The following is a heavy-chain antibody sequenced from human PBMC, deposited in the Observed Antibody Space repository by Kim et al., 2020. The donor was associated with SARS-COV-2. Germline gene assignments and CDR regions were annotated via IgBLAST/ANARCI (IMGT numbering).Heavy chain of an antibody. CDR1: GGSISSYY. CDR2: IYYSGST. J-gene: IGHJ4*02. Sequence: SETLSLTCTVSGGSISSYYWSWIRQPPGKGLEWIGYIYYSGSTNYNPSLKSRVTISVDTSKNQFSLKLSSVTAADTAVYYCARGIAVAGGHFDYWGQGTLVTVSS. V-gene: IGHV4-59*13. CDR3: ARGIAVAGGHFDY. D-gene: IGHD6-19*01.